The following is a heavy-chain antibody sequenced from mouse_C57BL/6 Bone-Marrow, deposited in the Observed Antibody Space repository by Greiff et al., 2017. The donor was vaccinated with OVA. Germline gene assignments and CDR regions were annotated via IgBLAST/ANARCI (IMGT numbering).Heavy chain of an antibody. CDR1: GFNIKDDY. CDR3: TTGGGCAWYFDV. Sequence: EVQLQQSGAELVRPGASVKLSCTASGFNIKDDYMHWVKQRPEQGLEWIGWIDPENGDTEYASKFQGKATITADTSSNTAYLQLSSLTSEDTAVYCCTTGGGCAWYFDVWGTGTTVTVSS. D-gene: IGHD1-1*02. CDR2: IDPENGDT. J-gene: IGHJ1*03. V-gene: IGHV14-4*01.